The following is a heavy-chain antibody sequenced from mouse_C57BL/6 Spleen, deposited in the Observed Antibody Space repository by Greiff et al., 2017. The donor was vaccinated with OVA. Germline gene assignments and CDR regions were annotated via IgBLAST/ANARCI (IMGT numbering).Heavy chain of an antibody. CDR2: INYDGSST. Sequence: EVQLVESEGGLVQPGSSMKLSCTASGFTFSDYYMAWVRQVPEKGLEWVANINYDGSSTYYLDSLKSRFIISRDNAKNILYLQMSSLKSEDTATYYCARDGIYYGNYVFDYWGQGTTLTVSS. V-gene: IGHV5-16*01. D-gene: IGHD2-1*01. J-gene: IGHJ2*01. CDR3: ARDGIYYGNYVFDY. CDR1: GFTFSDYY.